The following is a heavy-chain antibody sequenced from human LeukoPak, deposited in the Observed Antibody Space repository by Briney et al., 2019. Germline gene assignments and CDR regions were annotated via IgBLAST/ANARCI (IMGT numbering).Heavy chain of an antibody. Sequence: GGSLRLSCAASGFTFSTYAMHWVRQAPGKGLEYVSAISSNGGSTYYADSVKGRFTISRDNSKNTLYLQMSSLRAEDTAMYYCVNGDQSSWYRTLLYWGQGTLVTVSS. D-gene: IGHD6-13*01. CDR1: GFTFSTYA. CDR3: VNGDQSSWYRTLLY. V-gene: IGHV3-64D*06. CDR2: ISSNGGST. J-gene: IGHJ4*02.